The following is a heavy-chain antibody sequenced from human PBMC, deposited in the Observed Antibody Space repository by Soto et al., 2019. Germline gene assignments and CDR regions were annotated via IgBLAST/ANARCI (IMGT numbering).Heavy chain of an antibody. CDR1: GSTFSSYD. J-gene: IGHJ3*02. CDR3: VRGPSHGAFDI. Sequence: QVQLVESGGDVVQPGRSLRLSCAASGSTFSSYDIHWVRQAPGKGLEWVAHITPDGNRAYYADSVEGRFTVSRDNARNTVYLQVKSLRPEDTAVYHCVRGPSHGAFDIWGQGTLVTVSS. V-gene: IGHV3-30-3*01. CDR2: ITPDGNRA.